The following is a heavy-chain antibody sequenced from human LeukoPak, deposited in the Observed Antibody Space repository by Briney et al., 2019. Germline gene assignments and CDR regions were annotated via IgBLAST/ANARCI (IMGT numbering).Heavy chain of an antibody. V-gene: IGHV3-7*01. D-gene: IGHD3-22*01. Sequence: GGSLRLSCAASGFPFNAYWMTGVRQAPGKGLEWVANIRQDGDTKYYVDSVKGRFTISRDNAKNSLYLQMNSLRAEDTAVYYCARDDDSSGYYEGYFDYWGQGTLVTVSS. J-gene: IGHJ4*02. CDR3: ARDDDSSGYYEGYFDY. CDR1: GFPFNAYW. CDR2: IRQDGDTK.